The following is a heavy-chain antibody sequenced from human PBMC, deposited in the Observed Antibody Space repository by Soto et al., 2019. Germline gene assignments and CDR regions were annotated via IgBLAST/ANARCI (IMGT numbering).Heavy chain of an antibody. CDR3: SGAPRLYYDGMAV. V-gene: IGHV3-7*04. J-gene: IGHJ6*02. CDR1: GFTFSSYW. Sequence: PGGSLRLSCAASGFTFSSYWMSWVRQAPGKGLAWVANIKQDGSEKYYVDSVKGRFTISRDNAKNSLYLQMNSLRAEDTAVYYCSGAPRLYYDGMAVWGQGXTVTVSS. CDR2: IKQDGSEK.